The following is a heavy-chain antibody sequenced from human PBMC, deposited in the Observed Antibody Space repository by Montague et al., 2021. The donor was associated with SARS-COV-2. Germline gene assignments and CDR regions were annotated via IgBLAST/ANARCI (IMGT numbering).Heavy chain of an antibody. CDR2: INHSGSI. D-gene: IGHD3-22*01. V-gene: IGHV4-34*01. CDR3: ARAPDYYDSGGYYFGGFDI. CDR1: GGSFSGYY. J-gene: IGHJ3*02. Sequence: SETLSLTCAVSGGSFSGYYCSWIRQPPGPGLEWIGEINHSGSINYNPSLTSRVPISVATSKNQFSLKLSSVTAADTAVYYCARAPDYYDSGGYYFGGFDIWGQGTMVTVSS.